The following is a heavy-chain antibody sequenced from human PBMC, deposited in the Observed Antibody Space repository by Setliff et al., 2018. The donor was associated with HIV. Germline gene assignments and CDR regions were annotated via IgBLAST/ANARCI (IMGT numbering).Heavy chain of an antibody. J-gene: IGHJ3*02. Sequence: HPGGSLRLSCAASGFSVSNYYMAWVRQAPGKGLEWVSTIYSDGTTYHADSVKGRFTISRDNAKNSLYLQMNSLRAEDTAVYYCARYGDGGFTIFGVGDAFDIWGQGTMVTVSS. CDR3: ARYGDGGFTIFGVGDAFDI. D-gene: IGHD3-3*01. V-gene: IGHV3-66*01. CDR1: GFSVSNYY. CDR2: IYSDGTT.